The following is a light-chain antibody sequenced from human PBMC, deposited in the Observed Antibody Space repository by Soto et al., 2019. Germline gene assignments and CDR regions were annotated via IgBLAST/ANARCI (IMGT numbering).Light chain of an antibody. Sequence: DIQVTQSPPTLSASVGDRVTITCRASQTIGNYLNWYQQRPGKAPNLLISAASTLQSGVPSRFSGSGSGTDFTLTITSLQPEDFATYYCQQSYSTLITFGQGTRLEIK. CDR3: QQSYSTLIT. CDR2: AAS. V-gene: IGKV1-39*01. CDR1: QTIGNY. J-gene: IGKJ5*01.